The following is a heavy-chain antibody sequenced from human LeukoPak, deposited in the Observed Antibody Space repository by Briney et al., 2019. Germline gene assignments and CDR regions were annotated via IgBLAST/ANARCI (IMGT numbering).Heavy chain of an antibody. D-gene: IGHD2-2*01. CDR1: GGTFSSYA. CDR3: ASGGVPAATPYYYYGIDV. CDR2: IIPIFGAA. J-gene: IGHJ6*04. Sequence: GASVNVSCKASGGTFSSYAISWVRQAPGQGLDGMGGIIPIFGAANYAQNFQGRGTITADESTSTDYLELRSLRSEATAVYYCASGGVPAATPYYYYGIDVWGKGTTVTVSS. V-gene: IGHV1-69*13.